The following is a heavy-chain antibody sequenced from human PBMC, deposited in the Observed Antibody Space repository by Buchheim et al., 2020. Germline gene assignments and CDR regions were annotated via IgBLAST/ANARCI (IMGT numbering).Heavy chain of an antibody. Sequence: QVQLQESGPGLVKPSGTLSLTCAVSGGSISSSTWWSWVRQPPGKGLEWIGEIYHSGRTNYNPSPRSRAIISVDKSKNQFSLKLSSVTAADTAVYYCARAVYPDDSIYYGMDVWGQGTT. CDR3: ARAVYPDDSIYYGMDV. CDR2: IYHSGRT. V-gene: IGHV4-4*02. CDR1: GGSISSSTW. D-gene: IGHD3-22*01. J-gene: IGHJ6*02.